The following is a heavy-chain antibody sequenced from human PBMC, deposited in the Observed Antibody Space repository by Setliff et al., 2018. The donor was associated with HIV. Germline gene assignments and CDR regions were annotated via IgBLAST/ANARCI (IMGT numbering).Heavy chain of an antibody. Sequence: SETLSLTCAVYDGSLGSYYWSWVRQSTGNGLEWDGEINDSGTTTYNPSLESRVTMLIDMSKNQWSLKLSSVTAADTAVDFCALGPIRYSSGVRWFLGVESWYSGIDYWGQGTRVTVSS. CDR1: DGSLGSYY. CDR3: ALGPIRYSSGVRWFLGVESWYSGIDY. J-gene: IGHJ4*02. CDR2: INDSGTT. V-gene: IGHV4-34*01. D-gene: IGHD2-15*01.